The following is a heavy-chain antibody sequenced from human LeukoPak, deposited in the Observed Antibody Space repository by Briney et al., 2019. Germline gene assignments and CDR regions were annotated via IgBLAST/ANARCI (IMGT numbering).Heavy chain of an antibody. J-gene: IGHJ4*02. CDR3: AKDRERGSTWYGSDY. V-gene: IGHV3-21*01. D-gene: IGHD6-13*01. Sequence: GGSLRLSCAASGFTFSSYSMNWVRQAPGKGLEWVSSISSSSSYIYYADSVKGRFTISRDNAKNSLYLQMNSLRAEDTAVYFCAKDRERGSTWYGSDYWGQGALVTVSS. CDR2: ISSSSSYI. CDR1: GFTFSSYS.